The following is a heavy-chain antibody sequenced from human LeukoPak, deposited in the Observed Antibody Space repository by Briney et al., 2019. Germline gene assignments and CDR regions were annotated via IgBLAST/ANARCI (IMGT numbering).Heavy chain of an antibody. CDR2: IYYSGNT. Sequence: SETLSLTCTGSGGSISSSSYYWGWIRQPPGKGLEWIGSIYYSGNTYYNASLKGRVTISVDTSKNQFSLKLSSVTAADTAVYYCAREEDYTVTTSLFFDYWGQGTLVTVSS. CDR3: AREEDYTVTTSLFFDY. D-gene: IGHD4-17*01. CDR1: GGSISSSSYY. V-gene: IGHV4-39*07. J-gene: IGHJ4*02.